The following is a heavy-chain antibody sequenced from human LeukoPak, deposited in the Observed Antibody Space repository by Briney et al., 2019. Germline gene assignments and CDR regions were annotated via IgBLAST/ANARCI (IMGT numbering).Heavy chain of an antibody. J-gene: IGHJ3*02. V-gene: IGHV4-34*01. CDR1: GGSFSGYY. Sequence: PSETLSLTCAVYGGSFSGYYWSWIRQPPGKGLEWIGEINHSGSTNYNPSLKSRVTISVDTSKNQFSLKLSSVTAADTAVYYCAKTLGDGQIYDAFDIWGQGTMVTVSS. CDR3: AKTLGDGQIYDAFDI. D-gene: IGHD2-21*02. CDR2: INHSGST.